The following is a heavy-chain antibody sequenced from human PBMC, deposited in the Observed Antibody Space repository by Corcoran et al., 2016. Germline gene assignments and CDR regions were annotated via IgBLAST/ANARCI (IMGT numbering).Heavy chain of an antibody. CDR3: ARLGLELRGDFDY. CDR1: GGSISSSSYY. J-gene: IGHJ4*01. CDR2: IYYSGST. D-gene: IGHD1-7*01. Sequence: QLQLQESGPGLVKPSETLSLTCTVAGGSISSSSYYWGWIRQPPGKGLEWIGSIYYSGSTYYNPSLKSRVTISVDTAKNQFSLKRSSVTAADTAVYYVARLGLELRGDFDYWGHGTLVTVSS. V-gene: IGHV4-39*01.